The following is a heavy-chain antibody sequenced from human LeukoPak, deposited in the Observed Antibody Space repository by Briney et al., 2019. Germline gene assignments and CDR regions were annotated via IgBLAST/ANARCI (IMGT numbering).Heavy chain of an antibody. CDR3: ARCSSSWYPGVIYNWFDP. D-gene: IGHD6-13*01. V-gene: IGHV1-69*04. CDR1: GGTFSSYA. J-gene: IGHJ5*02. Sequence: SVKVSCKASGGTFSSYAISWVRQAPGQGLEWMGRIIPILGIANYAQKLQGRVTITADKSTSTAYMELSSLRSEDTAVYYCARCSSSWYPGVIYNWFDPWGQGTLVTVSS. CDR2: IIPILGIA.